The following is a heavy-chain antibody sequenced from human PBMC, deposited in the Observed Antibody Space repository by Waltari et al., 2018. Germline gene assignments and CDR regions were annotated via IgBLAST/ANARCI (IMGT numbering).Heavy chain of an antibody. D-gene: IGHD6-13*01. CDR2: IRSKAYGGTT. Sequence: EVQLVESGGGLVQPGRSLRLSCTASGFTFGDYAMSWVRQAPGKGLEWVGFIRSKAYGGTTEYAASVKVRFTISRDDSKSIAYLQMNSLKTEDTAVYYCTNFPEQQLTRGYFDYWGQGTLVTVSS. J-gene: IGHJ4*02. V-gene: IGHV3-49*04. CDR1: GFTFGDYA. CDR3: TNFPEQQLTRGYFDY.